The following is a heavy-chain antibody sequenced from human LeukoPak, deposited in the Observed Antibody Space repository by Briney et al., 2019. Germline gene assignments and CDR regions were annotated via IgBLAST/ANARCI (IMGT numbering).Heavy chain of an antibody. D-gene: IGHD5-18*01. CDR2: IYYSGST. J-gene: IGHJ4*02. V-gene: IGHV4-59*01. Sequence: SETLSLTCTVSGGSISSYYRSWIRQPPGKGLEWIGYIYYSGSTNYNPSLKSRVTISVDTSKNQFSLKLSSVTAADTAVYYCARVDGGYSYGSFYYWGQGTLVTVSS. CDR1: GGSISSYY. CDR3: ARVDGGYSYGSFYY.